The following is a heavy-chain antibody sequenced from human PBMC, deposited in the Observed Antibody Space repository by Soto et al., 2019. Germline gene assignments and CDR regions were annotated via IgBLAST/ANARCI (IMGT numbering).Heavy chain of an antibody. V-gene: IGHV5-51*01. CDR1: GYSFTSYW. J-gene: IGHJ6*02. Sequence: GESLKISCKGSGYSFTSYWIGWVRQMPGKGLEWMGIIYPGDSDTRYSPSFQGQVTISADKSISTAYLQWSSLRSEDTAVYYCAMVPAATPHPVYYYYGMDVWGQGTTVTVSS. CDR3: AMVPAATPHPVYYYYGMDV. CDR2: IYPGDSDT. D-gene: IGHD2-2*02.